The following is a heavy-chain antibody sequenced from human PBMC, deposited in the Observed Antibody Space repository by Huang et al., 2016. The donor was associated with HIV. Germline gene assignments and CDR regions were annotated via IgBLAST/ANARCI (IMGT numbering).Heavy chain of an antibody. D-gene: IGHD1-26*01. J-gene: IGHJ4*02. CDR1: GFTFNIYA. Sequence: EVRLLESGGRLVQSGESLRLSCAASGFTFNIYAMSWVRQAPGKGLEWVAGISASGDTKNDPDAVKGRFTISRDNSRSILYLQMNSLGVEATAMYYCAKPYSGSSNQVFDYWGQGTLVTVSS. V-gene: IGHV3-23*01. CDR3: AKPYSGSSNQVFDY. CDR2: ISASGDTK.